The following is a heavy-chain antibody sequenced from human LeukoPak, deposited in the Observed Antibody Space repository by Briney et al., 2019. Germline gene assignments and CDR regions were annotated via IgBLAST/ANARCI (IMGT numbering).Heavy chain of an antibody. D-gene: IGHD2-21*02. V-gene: IGHV4-61*02. CDR2: IYTSGST. Sequence: SETLSLTCTVSGGSISSGSYYWSWIRQPAGKGLEWIGRIYTSGSTNYNPSLKSRVTISVDTSKNQFSLKLSSVTAADTAVYYCARIVHAYCGGDCNVYYFDYWGQGTLVTVSS. CDR1: GGSISSGSYY. CDR3: ARIVHAYCGGDCNVYYFDY. J-gene: IGHJ4*02.